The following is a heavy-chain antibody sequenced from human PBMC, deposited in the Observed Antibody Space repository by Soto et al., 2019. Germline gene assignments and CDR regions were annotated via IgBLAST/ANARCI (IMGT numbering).Heavy chain of an antibody. V-gene: IGHV3-23*01. D-gene: IGHD6-13*01. Sequence: LRLSCAASGFTFSSYAMSWVRQAPGKGLEWVSAISGSGGSTYYADSVKGRFTISRDNSKNTLYLQMNSLRAEDTAVYYCAKVWEQQLVGYYFDYWGREPWSPSPQ. J-gene: IGHJ4*02. CDR1: GFTFSSYA. CDR2: ISGSGGST. CDR3: AKVWEQQLVGYYFDY.